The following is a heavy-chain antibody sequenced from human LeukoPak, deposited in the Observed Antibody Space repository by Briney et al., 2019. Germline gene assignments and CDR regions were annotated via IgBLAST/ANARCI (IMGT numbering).Heavy chain of an antibody. J-gene: IGHJ4*02. CDR2: ISGSGGST. V-gene: IGHV3-23*01. D-gene: IGHD3-10*01. CDR3: ARDSTMVRGPQKAIDN. Sequence: QPGGSLRLSCAASGFTFSSYAMSWVRQAPGKGLEWVSAISGSGGSTYYADSVKGRFTISRDNAKNSLYLQMNSLRAEDTAVYYCARDSTMVRGPQKAIDNWGQGTLVTVSS. CDR1: GFTFSSYA.